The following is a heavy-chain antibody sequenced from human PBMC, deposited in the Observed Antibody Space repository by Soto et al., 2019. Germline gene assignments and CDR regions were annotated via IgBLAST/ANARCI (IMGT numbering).Heavy chain of an antibody. CDR2: IIPIFGTA. Sequence: GASVKVSCKASGGTFSSYAISWVRQAPGQGLEWMGGIIPIFGTANYAQKFQGRVTITADESTSTAYMELSSLRSEDTVVYYCARWYCSGGSCYSYYYGMDVWGQGTTVTVSS. J-gene: IGHJ6*02. CDR1: GGTFSSYA. D-gene: IGHD2-15*01. V-gene: IGHV1-69*13. CDR3: ARWYCSGGSCYSYYYGMDV.